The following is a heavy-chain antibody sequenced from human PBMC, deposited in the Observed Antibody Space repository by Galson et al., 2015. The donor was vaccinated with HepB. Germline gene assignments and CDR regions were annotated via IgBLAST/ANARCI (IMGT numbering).Heavy chain of an antibody. Sequence: QSGAEVKKPGESLKISCKGSGYSSTTYWIGWVRQMPGKGLEWMGIIYPGDSDTRYSPSFQGQVTISADKSISTAYLQWSSLKASDTAMYYCARPYYYDSSGYYSAFDIWGQGTMVTVSS. CDR2: IYPGDSDT. V-gene: IGHV5-51*01. J-gene: IGHJ3*02. CDR1: GYSSTTYW. D-gene: IGHD3-22*01. CDR3: ARPYYYDSSGYYSAFDI.